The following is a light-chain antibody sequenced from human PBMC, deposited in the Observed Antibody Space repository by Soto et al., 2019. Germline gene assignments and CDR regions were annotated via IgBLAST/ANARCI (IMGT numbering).Light chain of an antibody. CDR3: QQYDSSSGYT. V-gene: IGKV3-15*01. CDR2: GAS. J-gene: IGKJ2*01. Sequence: EIVMTPSPATLSVSPGGRATLSCRASQSISGALAWYQQEPGQAPRLLIYGASTRATSFPARFSGSGSGTDFTLSISSLQPDDFATYYCQQYDSSSGYTFGQGTKVDIK. CDR1: QSISGA.